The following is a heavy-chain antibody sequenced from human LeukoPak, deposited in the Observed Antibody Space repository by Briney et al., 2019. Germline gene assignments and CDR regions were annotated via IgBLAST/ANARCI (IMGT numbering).Heavy chain of an antibody. D-gene: IGHD5-12*01. CDR2: ISSSSSYI. J-gene: IGHJ4*02. CDR3: ARGGGYGGNYFDY. Sequence: GGSLRLSCAASGFTFSSYSMNWVRQAPGKGLELVSSISSSSSYIYYADSVKGRFTISRDNAKNSLYLQMNSLRAEDTAVYYCARGGGYGGNYFDYWGQGTLVTVSS. CDR1: GFTFSSYS. V-gene: IGHV3-21*01.